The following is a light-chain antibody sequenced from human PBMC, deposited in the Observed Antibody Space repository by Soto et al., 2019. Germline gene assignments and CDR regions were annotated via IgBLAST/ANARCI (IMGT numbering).Light chain of an antibody. V-gene: IGKV1-5*01. CDR2: DAS. CDR3: QQYSDSSGA. Sequence: DIQMTQSPSTLSGSVGDGVTITCGASQSIGTWLAWYQQKPGKAPKLLIFDASTLESGVPSRFSGSGSGTDFTLTISSLQPDDFATYYCQQYSDSSGAFGQGTKVDIK. J-gene: IGKJ1*01. CDR1: QSIGTW.